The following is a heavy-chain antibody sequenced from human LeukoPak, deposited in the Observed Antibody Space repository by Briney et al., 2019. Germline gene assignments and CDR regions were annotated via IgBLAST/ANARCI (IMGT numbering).Heavy chain of an antibody. CDR1: GFTFSSYW. CDR3: AREDYYGSGSTYYYYYMDV. J-gene: IGHJ6*03. V-gene: IGHV3-74*01. CDR2: INSDGSST. D-gene: IGHD3-10*01. Sequence: GGSLRLSCAASGFTFSSYWMHWVRQAPGKGLVWVSRINSDGSSTSYAYSVKGRFTISRDNAKNTLYLQMNSLRAEDTAVYYCAREDYYGSGSTYYYYYMDVWGKGTTVTISS.